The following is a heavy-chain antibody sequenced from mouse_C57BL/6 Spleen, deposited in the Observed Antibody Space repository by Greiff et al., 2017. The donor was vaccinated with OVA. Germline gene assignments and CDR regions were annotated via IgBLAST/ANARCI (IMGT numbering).Heavy chain of an antibody. Sequence: VQLQQSGPELVKPGASVKISCTASGYSFTGYYMNWVKQSPEKSLEWIGEINPSTGGTTYNQKFKAKATLTVDKSSSTAYMQLKSLTSEDSAVYYCARRGYGSSAYAMDYWGQGTSVTVSS. J-gene: IGHJ4*01. CDR2: INPSTGGT. CDR1: GYSFTGYY. V-gene: IGHV1-42*01. CDR3: ARRGYGSSAYAMDY. D-gene: IGHD1-1*01.